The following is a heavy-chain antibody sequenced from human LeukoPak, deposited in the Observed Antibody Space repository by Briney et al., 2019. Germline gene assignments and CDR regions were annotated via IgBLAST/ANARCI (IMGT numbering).Heavy chain of an antibody. CDR2: ISGSGGST. V-gene: IGHV3-23*01. CDR3: AKDHYYYDSSGYYSRGRGFDY. Sequence: GGSLRLSCAASGFTFSSYAMSWVRQAPGKGLEWVSAISGSGGSTYYADSVKGRFTISRDNSKNTLYLQMNSLRAEDTAVYYCAKDHYYYDSSGYYSRGRGFDYWGQGTLVTVSS. J-gene: IGHJ4*02. D-gene: IGHD3-22*01. CDR1: GFTFSSYA.